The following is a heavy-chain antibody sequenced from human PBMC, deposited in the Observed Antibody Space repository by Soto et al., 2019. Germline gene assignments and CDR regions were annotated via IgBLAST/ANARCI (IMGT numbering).Heavy chain of an antibody. CDR1: GFTFSSFA. CDR2: MSYDGSNK. Sequence: QVQLVESGGGVVQPGRSLRLSCAASGFTFSSFAMHWVRQAPGKGLEWVAVMSYDGSNKYYADSVKGRFTISRDNSKNTVYLQMNSLRAEDTAVYYCARPRGFGVIINLFDYWGQGTLVTVSS. D-gene: IGHD3-3*01. J-gene: IGHJ4*02. V-gene: IGHV3-30-3*01. CDR3: ARPRGFGVIINLFDY.